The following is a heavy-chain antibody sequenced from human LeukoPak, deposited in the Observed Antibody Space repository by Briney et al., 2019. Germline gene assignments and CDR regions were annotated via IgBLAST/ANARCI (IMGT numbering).Heavy chain of an antibody. CDR1: GFTSSSYA. D-gene: IGHD5-18*01. CDR3: ARAVDTAMAGPFDY. CDR2: ISYDGSNK. V-gene: IGHV3-30-3*01. Sequence: GGSLRPSCAASGFTSSSYAMHWVRQAPGKGLEWVAVISYDGSNKYYADSVKGRFTISRDNSKNTLYLQMNSLRAEDTAVYYCARAVDTAMAGPFDYWGQGTLVTVSS. J-gene: IGHJ4*02.